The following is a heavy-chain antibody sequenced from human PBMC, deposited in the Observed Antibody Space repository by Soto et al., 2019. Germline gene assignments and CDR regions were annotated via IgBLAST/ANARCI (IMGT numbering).Heavy chain of an antibody. D-gene: IGHD5-12*01. CDR3: AVPGRGEFDY. Sequence: SETLSLTCAVSGASIGTNNWWSWVRQPPGKGLEWIGEVYHSGTTNCNPSLKSRVTISIDKSKNQFSLTLTSMTGAETALYYFAVPGRGEFDYWSQGTLVTVPQ. J-gene: IGHJ4*02. CDR1: GASIGTNNW. CDR2: VYHSGTT. V-gene: IGHV4-4*02.